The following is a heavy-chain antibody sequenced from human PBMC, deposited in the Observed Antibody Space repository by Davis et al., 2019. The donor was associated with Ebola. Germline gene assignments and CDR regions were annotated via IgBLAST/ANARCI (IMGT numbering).Heavy chain of an antibody. D-gene: IGHD3-16*01. CDR2: ISSNGGSA. CDR1: GFTFSRYG. CDR3: ARDLRLGLDYYYGMDV. Sequence: GESLKISCAASGFTFSRYGMHWIRQAPGKGLEYVSAISSNGGSAHYGNSVKGRFTISRDNSKNTVFLQMGSLRAEDMAVYYCARDLRLGLDYYYGMDVWGQGTTVTVSS. J-gene: IGHJ6*02. V-gene: IGHV3-64*01.